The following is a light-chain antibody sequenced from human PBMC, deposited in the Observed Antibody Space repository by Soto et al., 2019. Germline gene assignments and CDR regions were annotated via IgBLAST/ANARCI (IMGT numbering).Light chain of an antibody. CDR1: QSVTTY. V-gene: IGKV3-11*01. J-gene: IGKJ1*01. CDR3: QQDGSSPQT. CDR2: DAS. Sequence: EIVLTQSPATLSLSPGERANISCRASQSVTTYLAWYQQKPGQAPRLLIYDASDRATGIPARFSGSGSGTDFTLTISRLEPEDFAVYYCQQDGSSPQTFGQGTKVDIK.